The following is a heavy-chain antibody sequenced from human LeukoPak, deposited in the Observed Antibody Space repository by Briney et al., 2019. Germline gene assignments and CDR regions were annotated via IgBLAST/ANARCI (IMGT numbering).Heavy chain of an antibody. CDR2: IWPDDSDS. D-gene: IGHD1-26*01. CDR3: ARRFDSGIINAFDI. CDR1: GYTFTNHW. Sequence: GESLKISCKGSGYTFTNHWIAWVRQMPGEGLEWMGIIWPDDSDSRYSPPFQGQVTISADKSINTAYLQWNNLKASDTAIYYCARRFDSGIINAFDIWGQGTLVVVSS. J-gene: IGHJ3*02. V-gene: IGHV5-51*01.